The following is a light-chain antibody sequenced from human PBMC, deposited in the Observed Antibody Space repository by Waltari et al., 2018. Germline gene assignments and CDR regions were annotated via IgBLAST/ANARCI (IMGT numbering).Light chain of an antibody. CDR3: QQYNYWPPAYS. Sequence: DIQMTQSPSSLSASGGHKVTITCRASQGITDHLAWFQLKPGKAPKSLIYAASRLQSGVPSKFSGSGSGTDFTLTISSLQSEDFVVYYCQQYNYWPPAYSFGQGTKLEIK. J-gene: IGKJ2*01. CDR2: AAS. CDR1: QGITDH. V-gene: IGKV1-16*02.